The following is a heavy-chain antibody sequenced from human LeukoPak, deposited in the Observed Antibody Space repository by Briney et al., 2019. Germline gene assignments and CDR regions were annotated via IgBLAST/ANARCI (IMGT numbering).Heavy chain of an antibody. CDR1: GGSFSGYY. CDR3: ARDRGDGYNSIDY. V-gene: IGHV4-34*01. CDR2: INHSGST. Sequence: SETLSLTCAVYGGSFSGYYWSWIRQPPGKGLEWIGEINHSGSTNYNPSLKSRVTISVDTSKNQLSLKLSSVTAADTAVYYCARDRGDGYNSIDYWGQGTLVTVSS. J-gene: IGHJ4*02. D-gene: IGHD5-24*01.